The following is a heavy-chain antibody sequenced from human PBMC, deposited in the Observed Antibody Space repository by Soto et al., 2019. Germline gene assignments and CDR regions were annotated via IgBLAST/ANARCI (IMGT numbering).Heavy chain of an antibody. D-gene: IGHD6-25*01. CDR1: GGSISSSDFY. CDR3: AVVDSTGNWFDP. Sequence: PSETLSLTWTVSGGSISSSDFYWGWLRQTPGKGLEFIGSMYYSGSTYYNPSLKSRLTISVDTSKNQFTLKLISVTAADTAVYYCAVVDSTGNWFDPWGEGALVTVSS. CDR2: MYYSGST. J-gene: IGHJ5*02. V-gene: IGHV4-39*01.